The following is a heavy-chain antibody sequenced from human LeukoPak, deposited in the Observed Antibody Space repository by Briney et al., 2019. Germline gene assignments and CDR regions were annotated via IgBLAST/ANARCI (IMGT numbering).Heavy chain of an antibody. D-gene: IGHD6-13*01. CDR3: TRDRSRIATVVPMDV. J-gene: IGHJ6*04. CDR1: GFTFSSYS. Sequence: GGSLRLSCAASGFTFSSYSMSWFRQAPGKGLEWVGFIRSKAKGGTTEYAASVKGRFTISRDDSKNIAYLQMNSLKIEDTAVYYCTRDRSRIATVVPMDVWGKGTTVTVSS. CDR2: IRSKAKGGTT. V-gene: IGHV3-49*03.